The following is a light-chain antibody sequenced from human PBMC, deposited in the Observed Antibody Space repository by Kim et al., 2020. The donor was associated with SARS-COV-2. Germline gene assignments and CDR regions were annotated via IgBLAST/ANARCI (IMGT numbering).Light chain of an antibody. V-gene: IGLV1-40*01. J-gene: IGLJ2*01. Sequence: PGQRVTISCTGSSSNIGAGYDVHWYQQLPGTAPKLLIYANNNRPSGVPDRFSGSTSGTSASLAITGLQAEDEADYYCQSYDTSHVIFGGGTKLTVL. CDR1: SSNIGAGYD. CDR2: ANN. CDR3: QSYDTSHVI.